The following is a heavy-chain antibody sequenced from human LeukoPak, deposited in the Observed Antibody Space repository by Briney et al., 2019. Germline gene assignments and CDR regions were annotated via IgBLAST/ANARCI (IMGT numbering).Heavy chain of an antibody. J-gene: IGHJ4*02. CDR1: GYIFTSYW. CDR2: IYPGDSDT. CDR3: ARPRNFDYFDY. D-gene: IGHD4-11*01. Sequence: GESLQISCKGSGYIFTSYWIGWVRQLPGKGLEWMGIIYPGDSDTRYSPSFQGQVTISADKSISTAYLQWSSLKASDTAMYYCARPRNFDYFDYWGQGTLVTVSS. V-gene: IGHV5-51*01.